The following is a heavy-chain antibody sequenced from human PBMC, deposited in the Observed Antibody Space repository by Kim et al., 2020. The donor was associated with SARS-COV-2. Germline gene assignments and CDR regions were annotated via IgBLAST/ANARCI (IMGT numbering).Heavy chain of an antibody. J-gene: IGHJ4*02. D-gene: IGHD1-26*01. CDR2: IIPIFGTA. CDR1: GGTFSSYA. CDR3: ARAGYLASWELPY. Sequence: SVKVSCKASGGTFSSYAISWVRQAPGQGLEWMGGIIPIFGTANYAQKFQGRVTITADESTSTAYMELSSLRSEDTAVYYCARAGYLASWELPYWGQGTLVTVSS. V-gene: IGHV1-69*13.